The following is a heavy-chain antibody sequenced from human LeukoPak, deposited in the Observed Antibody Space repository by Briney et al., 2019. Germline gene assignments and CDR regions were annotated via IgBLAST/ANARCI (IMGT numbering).Heavy chain of an antibody. CDR1: GGSISSGDYY. V-gene: IGHV4-30-4*02. CDR2: IYYSGST. J-gene: IGHJ4*02. D-gene: IGHD2-2*01. Sequence: PSETLSLTCTVSGGSISSGDYYWSWIRQPPGKGLEWIGYIYYSGSTYFNPSLKSRVTISVDTSKNQFSLKLSSVTAADTAVYYCATYYAQMGCFDYWGQGTLVTVSS. CDR3: ATYYAQMGCFDY.